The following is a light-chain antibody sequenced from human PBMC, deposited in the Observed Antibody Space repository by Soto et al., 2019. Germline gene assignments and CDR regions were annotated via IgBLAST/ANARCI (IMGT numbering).Light chain of an antibody. CDR2: EVS. V-gene: IGLV2-14*01. Sequence: QSVLTQPASVSGSPGQSITISCTGTSSDVGAYNYVSWYQQHPDKAPKLMIFEVSDRPSGVSNRFSGSNSGNTASLTISGLQAEDEADYFCSSYTSNSTPVFGGGTKLTVL. CDR3: SSYTSNSTPV. J-gene: IGLJ3*02. CDR1: SSDVGAYNY.